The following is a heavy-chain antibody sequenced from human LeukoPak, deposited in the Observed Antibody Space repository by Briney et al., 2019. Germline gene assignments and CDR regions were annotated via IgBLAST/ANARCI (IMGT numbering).Heavy chain of an antibody. D-gene: IGHD3-3*01. CDR2: IIPIFGTA. CDR1: GGTFSSYA. V-gene: IGHV1-69*13. J-gene: IGHJ6*02. Sequence: SVKVPCKASGGTFSSYAISWVRQAPGQGLEWMGGIIPIFGTANYAQKFQGRVTITADESTSTAYMELSSLRSEDTAVYYCARRGLSYDFWSRGMDVWGQGTTVTVSS. CDR3: ARRGLSYDFWSRGMDV.